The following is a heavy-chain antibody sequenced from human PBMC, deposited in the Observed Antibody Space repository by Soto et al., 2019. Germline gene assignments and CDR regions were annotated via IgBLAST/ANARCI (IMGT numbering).Heavy chain of an antibody. V-gene: IGHV4-34*01. Sequence: LSLPCAVYGGSFSGYYWSWIRQPPGKGLEWIGEINHSGSTNYNPSLKSRVTISVDTSKNQFSLKLSSVTAADTAVYYCARAKGSNTIRYFDYWGQGTLVTVSS. D-gene: IGHD3-10*01. CDR1: GGSFSGYY. CDR3: ARAKGSNTIRYFDY. J-gene: IGHJ4*02. CDR2: INHSGST.